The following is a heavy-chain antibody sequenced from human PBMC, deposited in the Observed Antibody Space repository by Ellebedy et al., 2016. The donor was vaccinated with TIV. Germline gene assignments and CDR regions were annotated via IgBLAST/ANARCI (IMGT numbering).Heavy chain of an antibody. CDR3: VRDLGAYSSTWYYFDS. Sequence: GESLKIPXKTSGYRFTDYCIAWVRQMPGKGLEWMGIVYPGDSATRYSPSFKGQVTISVDKSISTAYLQWSSLKASDTAMYYCVRDLGAYSSTWYYFDSWGQGTPVTVSS. J-gene: IGHJ4*02. V-gene: IGHV5-51*01. CDR1: GYRFTDYC. D-gene: IGHD6-13*01. CDR2: VYPGDSAT.